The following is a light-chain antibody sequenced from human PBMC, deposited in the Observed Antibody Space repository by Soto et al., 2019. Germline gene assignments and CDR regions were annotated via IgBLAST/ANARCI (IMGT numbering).Light chain of an antibody. J-gene: IGLJ3*02. CDR2: GNA. V-gene: IGLV1-40*01. CDR1: SSNIGAGYD. Sequence: QPVLTQPPSVSGAPGQRVTISCTGSSSNIGAGYDVQWYQQLPGTAPKLLIYGNANRPSGVPDRFSGSKSGTSVSLAITGLQDEDEADYYCQSYDSSLSGVVFGGGTKLTVL. CDR3: QSYDSSLSGVV.